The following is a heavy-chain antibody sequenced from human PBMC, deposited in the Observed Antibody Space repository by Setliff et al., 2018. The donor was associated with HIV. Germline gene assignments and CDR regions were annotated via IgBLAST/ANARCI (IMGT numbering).Heavy chain of an antibody. V-gene: IGHV1-8*01. Sequence: ASVKVSCKASGYTFTSYDISWVRQATGQGLEWMGWMNPRSGNTGYGQKFQGRVTMTEDTSTDTAYMELSSLRSDDTAMYYCATDPGYSSTWYSESFQHWGQGTVVTVSS. J-gene: IGHJ1*01. CDR1: GYTFTSYD. D-gene: IGHD6-13*01. CDR3: ATDPGYSSTWYSESFQH. CDR2: MNPRSGNT.